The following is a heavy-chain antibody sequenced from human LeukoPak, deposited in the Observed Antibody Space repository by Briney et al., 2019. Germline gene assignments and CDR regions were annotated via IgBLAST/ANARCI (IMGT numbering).Heavy chain of an antibody. D-gene: IGHD6-13*01. CDR3: ARDSRGYSSSQDDAFDI. Sequence: GASVKVSCKVSGYSLTELSMHWVRQAPGKGLEWMGGFDPEDGETIYAQKFQGRVTMTEDTSTDTAYMELSSLRSEDTAVYYCARDSRGYSSSQDDAFDIWGQGTMVTVSS. CDR1: GYSLTELS. CDR2: FDPEDGET. J-gene: IGHJ3*02. V-gene: IGHV1-24*01.